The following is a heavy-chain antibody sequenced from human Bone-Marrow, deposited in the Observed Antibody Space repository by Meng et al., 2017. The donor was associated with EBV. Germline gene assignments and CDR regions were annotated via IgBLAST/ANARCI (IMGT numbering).Heavy chain of an antibody. J-gene: IGHJ4*02. D-gene: IGHD1-14*01. CDR2: ISGGTTTT. CDR1: GFTFSNFA. CDR3: AKGGLYRGLDY. Sequence: EVQLVESGGXXVQPGXSLRLSCAASGFTFSNFAMTWVRQAPGKGLEFVSTISGGTTTTYYTDSVKGRFTISRDSSKNTLFLQMHSLRAEDTAIYYCAKGGLYRGLDYGGQGTMVTVSA. V-gene: IGHV3-23*04.